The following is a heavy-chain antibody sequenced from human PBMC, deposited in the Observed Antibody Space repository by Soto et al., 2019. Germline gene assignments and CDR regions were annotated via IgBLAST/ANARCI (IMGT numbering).Heavy chain of an antibody. CDR3: ARGLGAHRGMDV. CDR1: GGSFSGYY. CDR2: INHSGST. J-gene: IGHJ6*02. V-gene: IGHV4-34*01. Sequence: SETLSLTCAVYGGSFSGYYWSWIRQPPGKGLEWIGEINHSGSTNYNPSLKSRVTISVDTSKNQFSLKLSSVTAADTAVYYCARGLGAHRGMDVWGQGTTVTVSS. D-gene: IGHD4-17*01.